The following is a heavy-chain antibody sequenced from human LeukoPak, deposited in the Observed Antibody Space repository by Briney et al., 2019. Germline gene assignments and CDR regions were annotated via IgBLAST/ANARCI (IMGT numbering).Heavy chain of an antibody. Sequence: SETLPLTCTVSGGSISSGGYYWSWIRQHPGKGLEWIGYIYYSGSTYYNPSLKSRVTISVDTSKNQFSLKLSSVTAADTAVYYCARDLSVTRSPSITIFGVVIGHAFDIWGQGTMVTVSS. J-gene: IGHJ3*02. V-gene: IGHV4-31*03. CDR2: IYYSGST. CDR1: GGSISSGGYY. CDR3: ARDLSVTRSPSITIFGVVIGHAFDI. D-gene: IGHD3-3*01.